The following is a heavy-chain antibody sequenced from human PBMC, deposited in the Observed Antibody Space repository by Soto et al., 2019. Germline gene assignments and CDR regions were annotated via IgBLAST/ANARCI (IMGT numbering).Heavy chain of an antibody. V-gene: IGHV4-34*01. J-gene: IGHJ6*03. CDR3: ARGRGLRSADYYYYYMDV. Sequence: SETLSLTCAVYGGSFSGYYWSWIRQPPGKGLEWIGEINHSGSTNYNPSLKSRVTISVDTSKNQFSLKLSSVTAADTAVYYCARGRGLRSADYYYYYMDVWGKGTTVTVSS. CDR1: GGSFSGYY. CDR2: INHSGST. D-gene: IGHD4-17*01.